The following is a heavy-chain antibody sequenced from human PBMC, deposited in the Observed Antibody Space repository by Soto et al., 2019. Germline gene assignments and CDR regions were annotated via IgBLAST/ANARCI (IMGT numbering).Heavy chain of an antibody. Sequence: ASVKVSCKASGYTFTSYGISWVRQAPGQGLEWKGWISAYNGNTNYAQKLQGRVTMTTDTSTSTAYMELRSLRSDDTALYYCARVVVVPARYYYYYMDVWGKGTTVTVSS. CDR2: ISAYNGNT. CDR3: ARVVVVPARYYYYYMDV. J-gene: IGHJ6*03. CDR1: GYTFTSYG. V-gene: IGHV1-18*01. D-gene: IGHD2-2*01.